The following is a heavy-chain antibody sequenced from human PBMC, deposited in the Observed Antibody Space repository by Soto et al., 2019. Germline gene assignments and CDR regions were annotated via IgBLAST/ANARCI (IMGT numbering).Heavy chain of an antibody. J-gene: IGHJ4*02. CDR3: ARVAFGPIDY. D-gene: IGHD3-16*01. V-gene: IGHV4-38-2*02. Sequence: PSETLSLTCTVSNYSISSGYYWGWIRQSPGEGLEWIVSMYHSGTTYYNPSLKGRVTISIDTSKNQFSLKLTSVTSADTAVYFCARVAFGPIDYWGQGALVTVSS. CDR2: MYHSGTT. CDR1: NYSISSGYY.